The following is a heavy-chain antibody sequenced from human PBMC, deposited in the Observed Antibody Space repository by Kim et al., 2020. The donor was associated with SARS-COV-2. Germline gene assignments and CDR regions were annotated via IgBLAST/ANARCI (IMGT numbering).Heavy chain of an antibody. J-gene: IGHJ5*02. CDR3: ARRMTTFFDP. Sequence: ASVKVSCKASGYTFRSYYIHWVRQAPGQGLEWMGIINPSRGSTTYGKKFQGRVTMTRDTSTSTVYMELSSLRSPDTAVYYCARRMTTFFDPWGQGTLVTVSS. CDR1: GYTFRSYY. D-gene: IGHD3-16*01. V-gene: IGHV1-46*03. CDR2: INPSRGST.